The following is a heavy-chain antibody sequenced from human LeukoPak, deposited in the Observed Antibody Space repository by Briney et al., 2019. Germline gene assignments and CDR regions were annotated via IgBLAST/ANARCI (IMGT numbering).Heavy chain of an antibody. CDR3: ARGPGPADDGGGYCFDY. CDR1: GYTFTSYG. V-gene: IGHV1-46*01. Sequence: ASVKVSFKASGYTFTSYGINWVRQAPGQGLEWMGVINPSGGSTTSAQKFQGRVTMTRDTSTSTVYMELRSLRSEDTAVYYCARGPGPADDGGGYCFDYWGQGTLVTVSS. CDR2: INPSGGST. J-gene: IGHJ4*02. D-gene: IGHD3-22*01.